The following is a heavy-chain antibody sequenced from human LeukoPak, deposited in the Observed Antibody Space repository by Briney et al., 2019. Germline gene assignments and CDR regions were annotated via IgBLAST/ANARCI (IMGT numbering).Heavy chain of an antibody. CDR3: AKGTKGYSYGNNYFDY. CDR1: GFTFDDYG. J-gene: IGHJ4*02. V-gene: IGHV3-20*04. Sequence: TGGSLRLSCAASGFTFDDYGMSWVRHAPGKGLEWVSGINWNGGSTGYADSVKGRLTISRDNAKNSLYLQMNSLRAEDTAVYYCAKGTKGYSYGNNYFDYWGQGTLVTVSS. CDR2: INWNGGST. D-gene: IGHD5-18*01.